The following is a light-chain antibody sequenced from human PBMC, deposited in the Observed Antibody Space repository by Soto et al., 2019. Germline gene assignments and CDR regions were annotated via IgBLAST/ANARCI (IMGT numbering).Light chain of an antibody. Sequence: DIQMTQSPSTLSASVGDRATITCRASQSISSWLAWYQKKPGKAPKLLIYDTSTLATGVPSRFSGGGSGTDFTLTISSLQPDDFATYFCQQYESFSLTFGQGTKVEIK. CDR2: DTS. CDR1: QSISSW. CDR3: QQYESFSLT. V-gene: IGKV1-5*01. J-gene: IGKJ1*01.